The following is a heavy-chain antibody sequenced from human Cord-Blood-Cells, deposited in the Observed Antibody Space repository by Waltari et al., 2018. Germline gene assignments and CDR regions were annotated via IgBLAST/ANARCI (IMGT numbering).Heavy chain of an antibody. D-gene: IGHD1-1*01. J-gene: IGHJ3*02. CDR3: ARSTGTKDAFDI. CDR2: IIPIFGTA. Sequence: QVQLVQSGAVVKKPGSSVKVSCKASGGTFSSYAISWVRQAPGQGLEWMGWIIPIFGTANYAQKFQCRVTITADESTSTAYMELSSLRSEDTAVYYCARSTGTKDAFDIWGQGTMVTVSS. CDR1: GGTFSSYA. V-gene: IGHV1-69*01.